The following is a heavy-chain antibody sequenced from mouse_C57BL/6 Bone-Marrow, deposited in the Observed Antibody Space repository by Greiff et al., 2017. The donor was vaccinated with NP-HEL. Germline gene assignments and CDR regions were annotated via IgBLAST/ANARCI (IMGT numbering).Heavy chain of an antibody. CDR2: ISYDGSN. CDR1: GYSITSGYY. V-gene: IGHV3-6*01. CDR3: AIEGYGSSFYFDY. Sequence: ESGPGLVKPSQSLSLTCSVTGYSITSGYYWNWIRQFPGNKLEWMGYISYDGSNNYNPSLKNRISITRDTSKNQFFLKLNSVTTEDTATYYCAIEGYGSSFYFDYWGQGTTLTVSS. D-gene: IGHD1-1*01. J-gene: IGHJ2*01.